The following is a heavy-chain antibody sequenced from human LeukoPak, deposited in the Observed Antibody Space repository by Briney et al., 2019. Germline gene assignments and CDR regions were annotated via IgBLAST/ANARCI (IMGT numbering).Heavy chain of an antibody. CDR1: GYIFPSYG. CDR3: VRDHLPVGSPENYFDS. J-gene: IGHJ4*02. V-gene: IGHV1-18*01. D-gene: IGHD1-26*01. Sequence: ASVKVSCKGSGYIFPSYGLAWVRQAPRQELEWMGWISPYNGETKYAQNFQDRLTLTTDTSTSTAYMDLRSLRSDDTAVYYCVRDHLPVGSPENYFDSWGQGTLVTVSS. CDR2: ISPYNGET.